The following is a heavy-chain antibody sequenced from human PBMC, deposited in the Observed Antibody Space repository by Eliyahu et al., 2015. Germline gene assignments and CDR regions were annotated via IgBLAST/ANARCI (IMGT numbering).Heavy chain of an antibody. V-gene: IGHV4-59*01. CDR2: IYYSGST. D-gene: IGHD4-23*01. Sequence: QVQLQESGPGLVKPSETLSLXCTVXGXSISSYYWSWIRQPPGKGLEWXGYIYYSGSTNYNPXLKSRVTISVDTSKNQFSLKLSSVTAADTAVYYCARDSDYGGNSPFDAFDIWGQGTMVTVSS. CDR1: GXSISSYY. J-gene: IGHJ3*02. CDR3: ARDSDYGGNSPFDAFDI.